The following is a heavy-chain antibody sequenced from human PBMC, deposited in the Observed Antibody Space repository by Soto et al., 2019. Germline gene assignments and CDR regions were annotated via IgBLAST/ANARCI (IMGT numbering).Heavy chain of an antibody. V-gene: IGHV3-11*01. Sequence: SLRLSCAASGFTVSDSYMSWIRQAPGKGLEWISYITFSGNTVYYADSLKGRFTISRDNAKNSLYLQMNRLRAEDTAVYYCARVSWREKYGMDVWGQGTTVTASS. CDR2: ITFSGNTV. CDR1: GFTVSDSY. J-gene: IGHJ6*02. CDR3: ARVSWREKYGMDV.